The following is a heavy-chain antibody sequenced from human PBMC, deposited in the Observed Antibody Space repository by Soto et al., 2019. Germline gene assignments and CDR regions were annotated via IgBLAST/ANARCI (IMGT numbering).Heavy chain of an antibody. CDR1: GYTFTSYG. CDR3: ARDLTGYSSGWHDAFDI. Sequence: QVQLVQSGAEVKKPGASVKVSCKASGYTFTSYGIIWVRQAPGQGLEWMGWISAYNGNTNYAQKLQGRVTMTTDTSTSTAYMELRSLRSDDTAVYYCARDLTGYSSGWHDAFDIWGQGTMVTVSS. V-gene: IGHV1-18*01. J-gene: IGHJ3*02. D-gene: IGHD6-19*01. CDR2: ISAYNGNT.